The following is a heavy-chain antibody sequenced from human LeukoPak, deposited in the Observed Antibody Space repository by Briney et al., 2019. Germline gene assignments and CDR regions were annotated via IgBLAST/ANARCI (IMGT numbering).Heavy chain of an antibody. CDR1: GFSVSSSY. Sequence: GGSLRLSCAASGFSVSSSYMSWVRQAPGRGLEWVSVIYSGGSTYYADSVKGRFTISRDTSKNTLYLQMNSLRAEDTAVYYCARDLYLSRWGQGTLVTVSS. V-gene: IGHV3-53*01. CDR2: IYSGGST. CDR3: ARDLYLSR. D-gene: IGHD2/OR15-2a*01. J-gene: IGHJ4*02.